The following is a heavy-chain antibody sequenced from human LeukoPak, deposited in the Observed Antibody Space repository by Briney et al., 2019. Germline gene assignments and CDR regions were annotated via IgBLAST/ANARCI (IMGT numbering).Heavy chain of an antibody. CDR2: IYYSGST. CDR3: ARRYSSSWKQYYDFDY. D-gene: IGHD6-13*01. CDR1: GGSISSSSYY. J-gene: IGHJ4*02. Sequence: SETLSLTCTVSGGSISSSSYYWGWIRQPPGKGLEWIGSIYYSGSTYYNPSLKSRVTISVDTSKNQFSLKLSSVTAADTAVYYCARRYSSSWKQYYDFDYWGQGTLVTVSS. V-gene: IGHV4-39*01.